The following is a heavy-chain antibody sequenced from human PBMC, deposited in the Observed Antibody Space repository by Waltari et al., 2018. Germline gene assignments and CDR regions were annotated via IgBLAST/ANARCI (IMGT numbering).Heavy chain of an antibody. CDR2: IIPIFGTA. J-gene: IGHJ5*02. CDR1: GGTFTCYA. V-gene: IGHV1-69*01. CDR3: ARSSYYDFWSGYYGWFDP. Sequence: QVQLVQSGAEVKQPGSSVTFSCKASGGTFTCYAIIGVRQAPGSGLEWMGGIIPIFGTANYAKKFQGRVTIPADEATSTAYMELSSLRSEDTAVYYCARSSYYDFWSGYYGWFDPWGQGTLVTVSS. D-gene: IGHD3-3*01.